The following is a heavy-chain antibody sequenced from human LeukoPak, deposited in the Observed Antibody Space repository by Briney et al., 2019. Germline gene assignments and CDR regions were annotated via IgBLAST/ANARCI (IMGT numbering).Heavy chain of an antibody. CDR1: GYTFTGYY. V-gene: IGHV1-2*02. Sequence: GASVKVSCKASGYTFTGYYMHWVRQAPGQGLEWMGWINPNSGGTNYAQKFQGRVTMTRDTSISTAYMELSRLRSDDTAVYYCARDNLIRAQVGGSLLGFDPWGQGTLVTVSS. J-gene: IGHJ5*02. CDR3: ARDNLIRAQVGGSLLGFDP. D-gene: IGHD2-15*01. CDR2: INPNSGGT.